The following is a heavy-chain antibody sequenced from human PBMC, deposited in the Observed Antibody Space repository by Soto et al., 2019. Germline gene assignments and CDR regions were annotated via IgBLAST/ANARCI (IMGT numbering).Heavy chain of an antibody. Sequence: QLQLQESGPGLVKPSETLSLTCTVSGGSISSSSYYWGWIRQPPGKGLEWIGSIYYSGSTYYNPSLKSRVTISVDTSKNQFSLKLSSVTAADTAVYYCASISSLDYFDYWGQGTLVTVSS. V-gene: IGHV4-39*01. CDR1: GGSISSSSYY. CDR2: IYYSGST. D-gene: IGHD6-13*01. J-gene: IGHJ4*02. CDR3: ASISSLDYFDY.